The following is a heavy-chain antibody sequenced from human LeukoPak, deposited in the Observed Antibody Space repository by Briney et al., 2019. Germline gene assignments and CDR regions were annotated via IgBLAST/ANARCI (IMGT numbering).Heavy chain of an antibody. V-gene: IGHV3-30*18. D-gene: IGHD3-22*01. J-gene: IGHJ4*02. CDR3: AKESGLGYDSSGYEY. CDR2: ISYDGSNK. Sequence: PGGSLRLSCAASGFTFSSYGMHWVRQAPGKGLEWVAVISYDGSNKYYADSVKGRFTISRDNSKNTLYLQMNSLRAEDTAVYYCAKESGLGYDSSGYEYWGLGTLVTVSS. CDR1: GFTFSSYG.